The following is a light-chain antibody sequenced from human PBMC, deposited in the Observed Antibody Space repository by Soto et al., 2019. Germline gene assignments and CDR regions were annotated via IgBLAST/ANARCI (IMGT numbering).Light chain of an antibody. Sequence: QSALTQPASVSGSPGQSITISCTGTSSDVGAYNYASWYQQHPGRAPKLMIYEVSSRPSGVSNRFSGSKSDNTASLTISGLQAEDEADYYCISYTSRRIYVFGTGTKVTVL. CDR1: SSDVGAYNY. CDR3: ISYTSRRIYV. V-gene: IGLV2-14*01. J-gene: IGLJ1*01. CDR2: EVS.